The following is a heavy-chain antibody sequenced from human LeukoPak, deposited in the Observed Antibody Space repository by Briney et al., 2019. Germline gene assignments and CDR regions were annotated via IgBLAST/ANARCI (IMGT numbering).Heavy chain of an antibody. V-gene: IGHV4-38-2*02. CDR3: ARHVPGQSVLLWFGELLYPTNWFDP. D-gene: IGHD3-10*01. Sequence: SETLSLTCTVSGYSISSGYYWSWIRQPPGKGLEWIGEINHSGSTNYNPSLKSRVTISVDTSKNQFSLKLSSVTAADTAVYYCARHVPGQSVLLWFGELLYPTNWFDPWGQGTLVTVSS. J-gene: IGHJ5*02. CDR2: INHSGST. CDR1: GYSISSGYY.